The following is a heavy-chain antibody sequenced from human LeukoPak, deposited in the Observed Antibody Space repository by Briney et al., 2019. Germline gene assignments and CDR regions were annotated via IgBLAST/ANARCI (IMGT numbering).Heavy chain of an antibody. Sequence: SETLSLTCTVSGYSISSSSYYWGWIRQPPGKGLEWIGSIYYSGSTYYNPSLKSRVTISVDTSKNQFSLKLSSVTAADTAVYYCARGDSTLDYWGQGTLVTVSS. CDR3: ARGDSTLDY. V-gene: IGHV4-39*07. CDR1: GYSISSSSYY. CDR2: IYYSGST. J-gene: IGHJ4*02. D-gene: IGHD6-13*01.